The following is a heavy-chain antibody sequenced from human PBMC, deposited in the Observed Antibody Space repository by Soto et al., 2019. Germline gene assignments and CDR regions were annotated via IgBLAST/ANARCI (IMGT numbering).Heavy chain of an antibody. J-gene: IGHJ4*02. CDR2: IIPIFGTA. CDR1: VGTFSSYA. CDR3: AGLRITMVRGVIIGPR. V-gene: IGHV1-69*13. D-gene: IGHD3-10*01. Sequence: VKVSCKAAVGTFSSYAISWLRQAPGQGLEWMGGIIPIFGTANYAQKFQGRVTITADESTSTAYMELSSLRSEDTAVYYCAGLRITMVRGVIIGPRWGQGTLVTVS.